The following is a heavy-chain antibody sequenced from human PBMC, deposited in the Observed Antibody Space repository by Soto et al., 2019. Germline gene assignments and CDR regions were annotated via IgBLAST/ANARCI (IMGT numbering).Heavy chain of an antibody. Sequence: QVQLVQSGAEVKKPGASVKVSCKASGYTFTSYGISWVRQAPGQGLEWMGWISAYNGNTNYAQKLQARVTMTPDTSTSTAYMELRSLRSDDTAVYYCARVGLTIFGVVNGYFDYWGQGTLVTVSS. CDR1: GYTFTSYG. V-gene: IGHV1-18*01. D-gene: IGHD3-3*01. CDR2: ISAYNGNT. CDR3: ARVGLTIFGVVNGYFDY. J-gene: IGHJ4*02.